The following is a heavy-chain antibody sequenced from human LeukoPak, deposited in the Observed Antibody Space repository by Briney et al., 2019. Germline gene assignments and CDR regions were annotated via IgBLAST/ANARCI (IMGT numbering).Heavy chain of an antibody. Sequence: ASVKVSCKASGGTFSSYAISWVRQAPGQGLEWMGWMNPNSGNTGYAQKFQGRVTMTRNTSISTAYMELSSLRSEDTAVYYCARASHGYSTYWGQGTLVTVSS. CDR2: MNPNSGNT. V-gene: IGHV1-8*02. D-gene: IGHD6-13*01. CDR1: GGTFSSYA. J-gene: IGHJ4*02. CDR3: ARASHGYSTY.